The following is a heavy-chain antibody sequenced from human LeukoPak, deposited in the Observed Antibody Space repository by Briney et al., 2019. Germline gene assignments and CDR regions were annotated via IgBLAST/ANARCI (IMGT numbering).Heavy chain of an antibody. D-gene: IGHD5-24*01. Sequence: SETLSLTCTVSGGSISSYYWSWIRQPAGKGLEWIGRIYTSGSTNYNPSLESRVTMSVDTSKNQFSLKLSSVTAADTAVYYCARADPPMATINYYGMDVWGQGTTVTVSS. CDR3: ARADPPMATINYYGMDV. CDR1: GGSISSYY. V-gene: IGHV4-4*07. J-gene: IGHJ6*02. CDR2: IYTSGST.